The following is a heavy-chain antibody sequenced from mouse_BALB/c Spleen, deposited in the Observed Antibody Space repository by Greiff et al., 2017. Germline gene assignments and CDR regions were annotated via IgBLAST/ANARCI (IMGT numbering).Heavy chain of an antibody. CDR2: ISYSGST. J-gene: IGHJ4*01. V-gene: IGHV3-2*02. CDR1: GYSITSDYA. CDR3: ARKGAYYRYDNAMDY. Sequence: EVKLQESGPGLVKPSQSLSLTCTVTGYSITSDYAWNWIRQFPGNKLEWMGYISYSGSTSYNPSLKSRISITRDTSKNQFFLQLNSVTTEDTATYYCARKGAYYRYDNAMDYWGQGTSVTVSS. D-gene: IGHD2-14*01.